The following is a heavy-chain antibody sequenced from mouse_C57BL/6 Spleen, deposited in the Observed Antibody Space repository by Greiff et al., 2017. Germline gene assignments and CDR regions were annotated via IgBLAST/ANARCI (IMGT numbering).Heavy chain of an antibody. D-gene: IGHD1-1*01. CDR3: TPITTVEGYYFDY. Sequence: VQLQQSGAELVRPGASVKLSCTASGFNIKDYYMHWVKQRPEQGLEWIGRIDPEDGDTEYAPKFQGKATMTADTSSNTAYLQLSSLTSEDTAVYYCTPITTVEGYYFDYWGQGTTLTVSS. CDR2: IDPEDGDT. V-gene: IGHV14-1*01. CDR1: GFNIKDYY. J-gene: IGHJ2*01.